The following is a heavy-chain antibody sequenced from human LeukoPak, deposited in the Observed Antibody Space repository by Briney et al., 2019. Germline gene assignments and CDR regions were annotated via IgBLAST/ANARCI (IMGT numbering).Heavy chain of an antibody. CDR2: VRNKANGGTT. D-gene: IGHD3-22*01. Sequence: PGKGKKRVGFVRNKANGGTTEETTSVKGRFIISRDDSKSITYLQMKSLKTEDTAVYYYSRASYYSNAFDIWGQGTMVTVSS. CDR3: SRASYYSNAFDI. J-gene: IGHJ3*02. V-gene: IGHV3-22*01.